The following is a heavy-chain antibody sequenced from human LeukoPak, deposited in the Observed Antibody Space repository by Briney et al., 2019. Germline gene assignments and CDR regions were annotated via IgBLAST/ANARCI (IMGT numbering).Heavy chain of an antibody. J-gene: IGHJ4*02. Sequence: GESLKISCQGSGYSFASYWIGWVRQMPGKGLEWMGIIYPGDSDTRYSPSFQGQVTISADKSISTAYLQWSSLKASDTAMYYCARHGSRYYYDSSGSAENRDYWGQGTLVTVSS. CDR2: IYPGDSDT. V-gene: IGHV5-51*01. CDR1: GYSFASYW. CDR3: ARHGSRYYYDSSGSAENRDY. D-gene: IGHD3-22*01.